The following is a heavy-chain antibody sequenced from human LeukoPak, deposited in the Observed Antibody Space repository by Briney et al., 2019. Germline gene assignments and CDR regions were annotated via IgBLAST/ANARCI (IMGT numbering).Heavy chain of an antibody. Sequence: GGSLRLSCAASGFTFSSSAMSWVRQAPGEGLEWVSAISNNGGYTYYADSVQGRFTISRDNSKSTLCLQMNSLRAEDTAVYYCAKQLGYCSDGSCYFPYWGQGTLVTVSS. J-gene: IGHJ4*02. CDR1: GFTFSSSA. CDR3: AKQLGYCSDGSCYFPY. V-gene: IGHV3-23*01. D-gene: IGHD2-15*01. CDR2: ISNNGGYT.